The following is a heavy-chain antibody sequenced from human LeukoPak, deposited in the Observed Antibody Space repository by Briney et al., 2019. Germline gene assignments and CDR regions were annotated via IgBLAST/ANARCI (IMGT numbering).Heavy chain of an antibody. CDR1: GDSISRSTYY. Sequence: PSETLSLTCTVSGDSISRSTYYWGWIRQPPGKELEWIGTMYYSGSTSYNPSLKSRVTISVDTSRNQFFLKLSSVTAADTAAYYCARLGRRGYYFDYWGQGTLVTVSS. CDR3: ARLGRRGYYFDY. CDR2: MYYSGST. D-gene: IGHD3-10*01. V-gene: IGHV4-39*01. J-gene: IGHJ4*02.